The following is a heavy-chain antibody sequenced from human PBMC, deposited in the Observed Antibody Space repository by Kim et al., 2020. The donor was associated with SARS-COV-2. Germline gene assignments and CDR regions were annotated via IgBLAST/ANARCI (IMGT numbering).Heavy chain of an antibody. CDR2: ISSSSSYI. CDR3: ARDIVTVPFDY. J-gene: IGHJ4*02. Sequence: GGSLRLSCAASGFTFSSYSMNWVRQAPGKGLEWVSSISSSSSYIYYADSVKGRFTISRDNAKNSLYLQMNSLRAEDTAVYYCARDIVTVPFDYWGQGTLVTVSS. CDR1: GFTFSSYS. D-gene: IGHD1-26*01. V-gene: IGHV3-21*01.